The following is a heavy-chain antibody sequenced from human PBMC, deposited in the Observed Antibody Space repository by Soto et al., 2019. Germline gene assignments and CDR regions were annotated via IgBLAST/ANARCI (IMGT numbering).Heavy chain of an antibody. Sequence: GGSLRLSCAASGFPFSSYSMNWVRQAPGKGLEWISYISTGSSTIYYADSVKGRFTISRDNAKNSLYLQMNSLRDEDTAVYYCATHKAVDYWGQGTLVTVSS. CDR2: ISTGSSTI. CDR3: ATHKAVDY. J-gene: IGHJ4*02. CDR1: GFPFSSYS. V-gene: IGHV3-48*02.